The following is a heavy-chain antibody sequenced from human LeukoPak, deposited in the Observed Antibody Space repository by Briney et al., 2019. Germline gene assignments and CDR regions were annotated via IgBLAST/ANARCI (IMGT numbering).Heavy chain of an antibody. J-gene: IGHJ4*02. CDR1: GFTFNRNA. D-gene: IGHD6-19*01. V-gene: IGHV3-23*01. Sequence: GGSLRLSCAASGFTFNRNAISWIRQAPGKGLKWVSTIGGSGDKTLYADSVKGRFTISRDNSKNMLHLQMGSLTGEDTALYYCVRRGDASSGWGDHDYWGQGALVTVSS. CDR3: VRRGDASSGWGDHDY. CDR2: IGGSGDKT.